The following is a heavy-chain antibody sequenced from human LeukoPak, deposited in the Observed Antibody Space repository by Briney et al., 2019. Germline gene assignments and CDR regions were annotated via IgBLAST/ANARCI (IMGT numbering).Heavy chain of an antibody. V-gene: IGHV1-69*04. CDR3: ASGITMVQGEVH. CDR1: GGTFSGYA. J-gene: IGHJ4*02. CDR2: IIPILGIA. Sequence: ASVKVSCKASGGTFSGYAISWVRQAPGQGLEWMGRIIPILGIANYAQKFQGRVTITADKSTSTAYMELSSLRSGDTAVYYCASGITMVQGEVHWGQGTLVTVSP. D-gene: IGHD3-10*01.